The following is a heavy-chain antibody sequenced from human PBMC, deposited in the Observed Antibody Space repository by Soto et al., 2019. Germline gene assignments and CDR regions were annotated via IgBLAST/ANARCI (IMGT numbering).Heavy chain of an antibody. CDR2: ISTFNGKT. CDR3: ARLLTEGATFREDAFDL. J-gene: IGHJ3*01. Sequence: QVQLMQSGGDVKTPGASVKVSCTTFRYTFTSHGIAWVRQAPGQGLEWMGWISTFNGKTDYAQKFQGRVTMTADTITSTVHLELRSLRSDDTAVYYCARLLTEGATFREDAFDLWGQGTKVTVSS. CDR1: RYTFTSHG. D-gene: IGHD1-26*01. V-gene: IGHV1-18*01.